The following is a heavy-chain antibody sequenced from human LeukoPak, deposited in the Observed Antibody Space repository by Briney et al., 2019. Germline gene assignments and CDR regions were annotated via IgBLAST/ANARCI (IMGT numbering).Heavy chain of an antibody. CDR2: MNPNSGNT. CDR3: ARFRFGVRGFDP. J-gene: IGHJ5*02. D-gene: IGHD2-8*01. Sequence: ASVKVSCKASGYTFTSYDINWVRQATGQGLEWMGWMNPNSGNTGYAQKFQGRVTITRNTSISTAYMELSSLRPEDTAVYYCARFRFGVRGFDPWGQGTLVTVSS. CDR1: GYTFTSYD. V-gene: IGHV1-8*03.